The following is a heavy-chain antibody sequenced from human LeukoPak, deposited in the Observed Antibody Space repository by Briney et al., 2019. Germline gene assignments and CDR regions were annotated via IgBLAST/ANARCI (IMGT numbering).Heavy chain of an antibody. V-gene: IGHV4-30-2*01. CDR1: GGSISSGGYY. Sequence: PSETLSLTCTVSGGSISSGGYYWSWIRQPPGKGLEWIGYINHSGSTYYNPSLKSRVTISVDRSKNQFSLKLSSVTAADTAVYYCARYIVVVPAANGWFDPWGQGTLVTVSS. CDR3: ARYIVVVPAANGWFDP. D-gene: IGHD2-2*01. J-gene: IGHJ5*02. CDR2: INHSGST.